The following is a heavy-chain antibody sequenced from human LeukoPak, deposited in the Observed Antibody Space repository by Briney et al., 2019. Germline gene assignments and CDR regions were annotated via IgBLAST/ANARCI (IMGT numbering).Heavy chain of an antibody. V-gene: IGHV4-61*02. D-gene: IGHD3-10*01. Sequence: SETLSLTCTVSGGSISSDNYSWSWIRQPAGKGLEWIGRVYTSGSTNYNPSLKSRVTISVDTSKKQFSLKLSSVTAADTAVYYCARDMSYYGSGSYFFDPWGQGTLVTVSS. CDR1: GGSISSDNYS. CDR3: ARDMSYYGSGSYFFDP. J-gene: IGHJ5*02. CDR2: VYTSGST.